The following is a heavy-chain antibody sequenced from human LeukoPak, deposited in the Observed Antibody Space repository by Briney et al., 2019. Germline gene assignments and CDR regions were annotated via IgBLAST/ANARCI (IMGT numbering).Heavy chain of an antibody. CDR3: ARGGPIAAAGIGDAFDI. J-gene: IGHJ3*02. CDR2: ISSSSSYI. CDR1: GFTFSSYS. Sequence: GGSLRLPCAASGFTFSSYSMNWVRQAPGKGLEWVSSISSSSSYIYYADSVKGRFTISRDNAKNSLYLQMNSLRAEDTAVYCCARGGPIAAAGIGDAFDIWGQGTMVTVSS. V-gene: IGHV3-21*01. D-gene: IGHD6-13*01.